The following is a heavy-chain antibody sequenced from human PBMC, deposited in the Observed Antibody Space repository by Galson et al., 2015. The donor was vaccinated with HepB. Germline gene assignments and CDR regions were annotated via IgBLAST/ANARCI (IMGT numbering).Heavy chain of an antibody. Sequence: SLRLSCAASGFTFSNAWMSWVRQAPGKGLGWVGRIKSKTDGGTTDYAAPVKGRFTISRDDSKNTLYLQMNSLKTEDTAVYYCTTAGYSSGWYGWAFDIWGQGTMVTVSS. J-gene: IGHJ3*02. CDR1: GFTFSNAW. CDR2: IKSKTDGGTT. CDR3: TTAGYSSGWYGWAFDI. D-gene: IGHD6-19*01. V-gene: IGHV3-15*01.